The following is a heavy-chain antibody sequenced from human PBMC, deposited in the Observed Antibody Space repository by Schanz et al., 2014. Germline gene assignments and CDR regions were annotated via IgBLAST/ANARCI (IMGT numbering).Heavy chain of an antibody. V-gene: IGHV3-23*03. CDR2: LYTGGST. Sequence: EVQLLESGGGLVQPGGSLRLSCAASGFTFSSYAMSWVRQAPGKGLEWVSVLYTGGSTFYAESVRGRFFISRDSSKNTLFLHMNSLRAEDTAVYFCARDGGRDGYNLAFDVWGQGTLVTVSS. CDR3: ARDGGRDGYNLAFDV. CDR1: GFTFSSYA. D-gene: IGHD5-12*01. J-gene: IGHJ3*01.